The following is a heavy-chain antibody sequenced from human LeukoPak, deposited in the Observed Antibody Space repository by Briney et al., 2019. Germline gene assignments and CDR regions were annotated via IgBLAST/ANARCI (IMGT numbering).Heavy chain of an antibody. Sequence: SETLSLTCTVSGGSISSYYWSWIRQPAGKGVEWIGRIYTSGSTNYNPSLKSRVTMSVDTSKNEFSLKLSSVTAADTAVYYCARDRSYYDSSGYWTVFDYWGQGTLVTVSS. J-gene: IGHJ4*02. V-gene: IGHV4-4*07. CDR3: ARDRSYYDSSGYWTVFDY. CDR1: GGSISSYY. CDR2: IYTSGST. D-gene: IGHD3-22*01.